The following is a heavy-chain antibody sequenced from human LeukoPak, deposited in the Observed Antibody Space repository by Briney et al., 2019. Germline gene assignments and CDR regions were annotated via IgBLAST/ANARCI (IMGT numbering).Heavy chain of an antibody. CDR1: GGTFRSYA. CDR3: ARDDTAGNGD. Sequence: ASVKVSCKASGGTFRSYAISWVRQAPGHGLEWMGGIIPIFGTANYAQKFQGRVTITTDESTSTAYMELSSLRSEDTAVYYCARDDTAGNGDWGQGTLVTVSS. D-gene: IGHD3-10*01. CDR2: IIPIFGTA. J-gene: IGHJ4*02. V-gene: IGHV1-69*05.